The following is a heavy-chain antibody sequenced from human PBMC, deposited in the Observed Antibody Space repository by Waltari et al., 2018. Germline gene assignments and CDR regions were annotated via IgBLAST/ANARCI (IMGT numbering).Heavy chain of an antibody. CDR1: GGSISRYY. CDR3: AREKFSGWSP. V-gene: IGHV4-59*12. J-gene: IGHJ5*02. Sequence: QVQLQESGPGLVKPSETLSLTCTVSGGSISRYYWSWIRQPPGKGLEWIGHIYYSGSTNYNPSLKSRVTISVDTSNNDVSLKLSSVTAADTAVYYCAREKFSGWSPWGQGILVTVSS. D-gene: IGHD3-22*01. CDR2: IYYSGST.